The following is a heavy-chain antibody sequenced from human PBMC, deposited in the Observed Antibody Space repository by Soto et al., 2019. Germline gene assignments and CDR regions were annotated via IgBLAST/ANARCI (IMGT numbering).Heavy chain of an antibody. Sequence: PSETLSLTCTVSGGSISSYYWSWIRQPPGKGLEWIGYIYYSGSTYHNPSLKSRVTISVDTSKNQFSLKLTSVTAADTAVYYCGRAHRDLQQLVHYYYSMDVWGQGTTVTVSS. D-gene: IGHD6-13*01. CDR3: GRAHRDLQQLVHYYYSMDV. J-gene: IGHJ6*02. CDR1: GGSISSYY. CDR2: IYYSGST. V-gene: IGHV4-59*08.